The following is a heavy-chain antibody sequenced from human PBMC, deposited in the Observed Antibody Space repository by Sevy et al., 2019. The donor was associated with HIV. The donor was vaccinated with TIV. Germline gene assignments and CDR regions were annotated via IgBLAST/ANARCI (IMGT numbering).Heavy chain of an antibody. CDR1: GGSVSRSTYY. V-gene: IGHV4-39*01. CDR2: IYYSGST. J-gene: IGHJ4*02. Sequence: SETLSHTCTVSGGSVSRSTYYWGWIRQPPGKGLEWIGSIYYSGSTYYNPSLKSRVTISVDTSKNQFSLKLSSVTAADTAVYYCARHSSMTTVTMNYWGQGTLVTVSS. D-gene: IGHD4-17*01. CDR3: ARHSSMTTVTMNY.